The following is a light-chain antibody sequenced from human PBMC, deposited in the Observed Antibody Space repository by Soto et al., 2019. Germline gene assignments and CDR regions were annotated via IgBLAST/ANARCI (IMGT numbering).Light chain of an antibody. CDR2: DAS. CDR1: QSISSW. J-gene: IGKJ1*01. Sequence: DIQMTQSPSTLSASVGDRVTITCRASQSISSWLAWYQQKPGKAPKLLIYDASSLESGAPSRFSGSGSGTEFTLTISSLQPDDFATYYCQQYNSYSGTFGQGPKVEIK. V-gene: IGKV1-5*01. CDR3: QQYNSYSGT.